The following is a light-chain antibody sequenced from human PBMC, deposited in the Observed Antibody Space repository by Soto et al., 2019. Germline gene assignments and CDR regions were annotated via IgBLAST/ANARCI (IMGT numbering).Light chain of an antibody. CDR2: GAS. V-gene: IGKV3D-15*01. CDR1: QSVGSN. CDR3: QQYKNWAPWT. J-gene: IGKJ1*01. Sequence: EVVMTQSPATLPVSPGGRVTLSCRASQSVGSNLAWYQQRPGQPPRLLIYGASTRDTGVPTRFSGSGYGTEFTLTINHPQSEDFAVYYCQQYKNWAPWTVGRGNKVEIK.